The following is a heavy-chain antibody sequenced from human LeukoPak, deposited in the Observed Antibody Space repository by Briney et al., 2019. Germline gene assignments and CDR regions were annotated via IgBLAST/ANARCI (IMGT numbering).Heavy chain of an antibody. J-gene: IGHJ1*01. V-gene: IGHV3-23*01. CDR3: ARAAGAYGDYVFYFQY. CDR1: GFTFTNYA. D-gene: IGHD4-17*01. CDR2: IGAGGTFT. Sequence: PGGSLRLSCTASGFTFTNYAMTWLRQAPGKGLEWVSGIGAGGTFTYYADSVKGRFTISRDNSRNTLYLQMNSLRAEDAAVYYCARAAGAYGDYVFYFQYWGQGTLVTVSS.